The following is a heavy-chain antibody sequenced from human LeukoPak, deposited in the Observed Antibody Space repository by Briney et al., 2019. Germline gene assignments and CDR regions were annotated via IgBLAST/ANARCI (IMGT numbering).Heavy chain of an antibody. J-gene: IGHJ5*02. Sequence: ASVKVSCKASGYTFTGYYMHWVRQAPGQGLEWMGWINPNSGGTNYAQKFQGRVTMTRDTSISTAYMELSRLRSDDTAVYYCARGRGITMVRGVIHDWFDPWGQGTLVTVSS. V-gene: IGHV1-2*02. D-gene: IGHD3-10*01. CDR2: INPNSGGT. CDR3: ARGRGITMVRGVIHDWFDP. CDR1: GYTFTGYY.